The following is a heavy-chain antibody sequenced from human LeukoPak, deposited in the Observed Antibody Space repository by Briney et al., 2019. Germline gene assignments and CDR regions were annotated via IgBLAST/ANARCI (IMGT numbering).Heavy chain of an antibody. CDR2: ISWNSGSI. CDR1: GFTFDDYA. D-gene: IGHD3-10*01. CDR3: AKVAYYGSGSYMDY. J-gene: IGHJ4*02. V-gene: IGHV3-9*01. Sequence: PGGSLRLPCAASGFTFDDYAMHWVRQAPGKGLEWVSGISWNSGSIGYADSVKGRFTISRDNAKNSLYLQMNSLRAEDTALYYCAKVAYYGSGSYMDYWGQGTLVTVSS.